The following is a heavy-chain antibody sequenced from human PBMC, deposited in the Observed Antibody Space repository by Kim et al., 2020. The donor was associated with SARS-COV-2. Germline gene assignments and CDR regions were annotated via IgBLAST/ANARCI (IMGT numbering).Heavy chain of an antibody. V-gene: IGHV1-69*13. CDR1: GGTFSSYA. CDR2: IIPIFGTA. J-gene: IGHJ4*02. D-gene: IGHD2-21*02. CDR3: ARGPLGAYCGGDCYL. Sequence: SVKVSCKASGGTFSSYAISWVRQAPGQGLEWMGGIIPIFGTANYAQKFQGRVTITADESTSTAYMELSSLRSEDTAVYYCARGPLGAYCGGDCYLWGQGTLVTVSS.